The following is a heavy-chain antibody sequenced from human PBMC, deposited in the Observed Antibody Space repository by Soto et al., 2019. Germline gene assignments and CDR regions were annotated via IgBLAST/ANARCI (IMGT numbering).Heavy chain of an antibody. CDR2: SSNSGTFT. D-gene: IGHD3-10*02. V-gene: IGHV3-11*05. CDR1: GFSISDHY. CDR3: ARSGDNYNVLDY. J-gene: IGHJ4*02. Sequence: QVQLVESGGGLVKPGWSLRRTCAASGFSISDHYMSWIRQAPGKGREWVSYSSNSGTFTKYADSVKGRFSISRDNAKNSLYLEFNSLRGEDTAIYYCARSGDNYNVLDYWGQGTQVTVSS.